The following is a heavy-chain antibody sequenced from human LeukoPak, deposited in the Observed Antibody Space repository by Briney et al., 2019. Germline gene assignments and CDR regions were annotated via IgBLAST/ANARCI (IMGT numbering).Heavy chain of an antibody. V-gene: IGHV1-58*02. CDR1: GFTFTSSA. J-gene: IGHJ3*02. CDR3: AAGTPNIVAHDAFDI. Sequence: ASVKVSCKASGFTFTSSAMQWVRQARGQRLEWIGWIVVGSGNTNYAQKFQERVTITRDMSTSTAYMELSSPRSEDTAVYYCAAGTPNIVAHDAFDIWGQGTMVTVSS. D-gene: IGHD5-12*01. CDR2: IVVGSGNT.